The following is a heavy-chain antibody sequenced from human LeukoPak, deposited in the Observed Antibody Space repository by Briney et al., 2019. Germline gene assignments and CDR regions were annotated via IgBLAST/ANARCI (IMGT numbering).Heavy chain of an antibody. D-gene: IGHD3-10*01. CDR2: MNPNSGNT. Sequence: ASVKVSCKASGYTFTSYDINWVRQATGQGLEWMGWMNPNSGNTGYAQKFQGRVTMTRDTSTSTVYMELSSLRSEDTAVYYCAREKSDGSGTYYFDYWGQGTLVTVSS. J-gene: IGHJ4*02. V-gene: IGHV1-8*02. CDR1: GYTFTSYD. CDR3: AREKSDGSGTYYFDY.